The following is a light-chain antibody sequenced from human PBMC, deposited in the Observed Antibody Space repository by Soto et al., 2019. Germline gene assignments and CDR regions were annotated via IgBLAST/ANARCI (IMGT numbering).Light chain of an antibody. CDR3: QQRITWPPIT. CDR2: DTS. Sequence: EVVLTQSPATLSLSPGARATLSCRASQSVSIYVAWFQKKPGQAPRLLIYDTSNRATGSPARFSGSGSGTDFTLPISSLEPEDVAVDYCQQRITWPPITFGQGTRLEI. J-gene: IGKJ5*01. V-gene: IGKV3-11*01. CDR1: QSVSIY.